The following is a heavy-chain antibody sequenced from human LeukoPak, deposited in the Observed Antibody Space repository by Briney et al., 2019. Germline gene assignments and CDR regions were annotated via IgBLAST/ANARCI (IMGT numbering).Heavy chain of an antibody. CDR1: GGSISSYY. CDR3: ARQQGYRGYDSSLPFDY. J-gene: IGHJ4*01. CDR2: IYTSGST. D-gene: IGHD5-12*01. Sequence: SETLSLTCTVSGGSISSYYWSWIRQPPGEGLEWIGYIYTSGSTNYNPSLKSRVTISVDTSKNQFSLKLSSVTAADTAVYYCARQQGYRGYDSSLPFDYWGQGTLVTVSS. V-gene: IGHV4-4*09.